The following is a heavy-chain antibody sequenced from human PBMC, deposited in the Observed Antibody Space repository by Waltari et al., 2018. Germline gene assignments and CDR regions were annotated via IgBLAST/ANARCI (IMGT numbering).Heavy chain of an antibody. CDR2: IYTSGST. J-gene: IGHJ6*02. Sequence: QVQLQESGPGLVKPSQTLSLTCTVSGGSISSGSYYWSWIRQPAGKGLEWIGYIYTSGSTNYNPSLKSRVTISVDTSKNQFSLKLSSVTAADTAVYYCARDNAARYYYGMDVWGQGTTVTVSS. CDR3: ARDNAARYYYGMDV. D-gene: IGHD6-6*01. V-gene: IGHV4-61*09. CDR1: GGSISSGSYY.